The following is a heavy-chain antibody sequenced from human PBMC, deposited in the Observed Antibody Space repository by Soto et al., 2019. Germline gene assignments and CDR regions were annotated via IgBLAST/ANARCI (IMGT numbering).Heavy chain of an antibody. D-gene: IGHD6-19*01. CDR1: GFSLSTSGVG. CDR2: LYWDGDI. Sequence: QITLKESGPTLVKPTQTLTLTCAFSGFSLSTSGVGVGWIRQPPGKALEWLALLYWDGDIRYSPSLRSRLTLTKDTSKNQVVLTMTHMDPVDAATYYCAHGSGWLFDYWGQGTLVTVSS. J-gene: IGHJ4*02. CDR3: AHGSGWLFDY. V-gene: IGHV2-5*02.